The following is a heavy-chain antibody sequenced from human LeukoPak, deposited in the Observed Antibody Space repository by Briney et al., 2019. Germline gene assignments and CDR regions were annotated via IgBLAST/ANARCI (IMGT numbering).Heavy chain of an antibody. J-gene: IGHJ4*02. CDR3: AKGFGYYDSSGYLI. CDR1: GFTFSNYG. D-gene: IGHD3-22*01. Sequence: GGSLRLSCAASGFTFSNYGMSWVRQAPGKGLEWVSGISDTGGTTHYADSVKGRFTISRDNSKNTLSLQMKSLRAEDTAVYYCAKGFGYYDSSGYLIWGQGTLVTVSS. CDR2: ISDTGGTT. V-gene: IGHV3-23*01.